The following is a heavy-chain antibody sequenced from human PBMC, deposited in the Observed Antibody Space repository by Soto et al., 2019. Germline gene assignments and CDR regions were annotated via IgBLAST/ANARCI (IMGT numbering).Heavy chain of an antibody. J-gene: IGHJ6*02. V-gene: IGHV4-31*02. Sequence: QNPGKGLEWIGYIYYSGSTYYNPSLKSRVTISVDTSKNQFSLKLSSVTAADTAVYYCTGPPRGGYYYYYGMDVWGQGTTVTVSS. D-gene: IGHD3-10*01. CDR2: IYYSGST. CDR3: TGPPRGGYYYYYGMDV.